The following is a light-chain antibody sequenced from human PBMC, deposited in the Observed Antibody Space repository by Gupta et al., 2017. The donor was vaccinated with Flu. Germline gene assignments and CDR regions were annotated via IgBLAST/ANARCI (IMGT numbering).Light chain of an antibody. V-gene: IGLV3-25*01. CDR2: KDT. CDR3: QSQITSDTWV. Sequence: SQDLLPPPSVSASPGETAMITSSSDVLATHHAYWYQQKPGKAPLLVVFKDTERPSGIPEGFSGSTSGTTVSLTINSVQAEDEADYYCQSQITSDTWVFGAGTKLTVL. CDR1: VLATHH. J-gene: IGLJ2*01.